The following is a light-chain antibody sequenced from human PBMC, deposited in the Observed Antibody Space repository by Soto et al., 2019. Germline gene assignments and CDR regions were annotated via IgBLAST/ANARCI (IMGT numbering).Light chain of an antibody. CDR2: RDT. V-gene: IGLV3-9*01. J-gene: IGLJ1*01. CDR3: QVWDSNTGV. Sequence: SYELTQPLSVSVALGQTARITCGGDNIGTYTVHWYQQRTGQAPVLVVDRDTNRPSGIPERFSGSNSGNTATLTISRVQAGDEADYYCQVWDSNTGVFGTGTKVTVL. CDR1: NIGTYT.